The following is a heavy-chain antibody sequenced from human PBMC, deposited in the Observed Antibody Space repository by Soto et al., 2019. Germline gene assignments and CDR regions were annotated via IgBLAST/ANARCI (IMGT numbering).Heavy chain of an antibody. CDR2: IYYSGTT. CDR3: AGATVITPRIDS. CDR1: GGSISNSDYY. J-gene: IGHJ4*02. D-gene: IGHD4-17*01. Sequence: SETLSLTCSVSGGSISNSDYYWSWIRQPPGKGLEWIGYIYYSGTTYYSPSLRSRVAISVDTSKSKFSLKLTSATAADTAVYYCAGATVITPRIDSWGQGTQVTVSS. V-gene: IGHV4-30-4*01.